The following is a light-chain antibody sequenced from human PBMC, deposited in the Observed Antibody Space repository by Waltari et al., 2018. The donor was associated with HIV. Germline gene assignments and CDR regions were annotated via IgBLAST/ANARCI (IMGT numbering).Light chain of an antibody. CDR2: AAS. Sequence: DIQLTQSPSFLSASVGDRVTITCRASQGISSYLAWYQHKPGKAPKLLIYAASTLHSGVPSRFSGSGSGTEFTLTISSLQSEDFATYYCQQVNIYPPTFGQGTKVEIK. V-gene: IGKV1-9*01. CDR3: QQVNIYPPT. CDR1: QGISSY. J-gene: IGKJ1*01.